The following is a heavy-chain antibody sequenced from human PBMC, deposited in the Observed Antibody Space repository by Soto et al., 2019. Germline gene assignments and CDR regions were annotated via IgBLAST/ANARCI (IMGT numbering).Heavy chain of an antibody. V-gene: IGHV5-10-1*01. CDR3: ARSGRYYYYYGMDV. Sequence: PVESLKISCKGSGYIFTSYWISCILQMPGKGLEWMGRIDPSDSYTNYRPSFQGHVTISADKSISTAYLQWSSLKASDTAMYYCARSGRYYYYYGMDVWGQGTTVTVSS. CDR1: GYIFTSYW. D-gene: IGHD1-26*01. J-gene: IGHJ6*02. CDR2: IDPSDSYT.